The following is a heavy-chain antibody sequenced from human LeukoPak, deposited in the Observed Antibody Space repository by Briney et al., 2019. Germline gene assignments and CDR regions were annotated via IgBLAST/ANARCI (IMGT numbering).Heavy chain of an antibody. J-gene: IGHJ4*02. D-gene: IGHD2-21*01. CDR1: GYTFTGYY. CDR2: ISAYNGNT. Sequence: ASVKVSCKASGYTFTGYYMHWVRQAPGQGLEWMGWISAYNGNTNYAQKLQGRVTMTTDTSTSTAYMELRSLRSDDTAVYYCASGMWWPGGFDYWGQGTLVTVSS. V-gene: IGHV1-18*04. CDR3: ASGMWWPGGFDY.